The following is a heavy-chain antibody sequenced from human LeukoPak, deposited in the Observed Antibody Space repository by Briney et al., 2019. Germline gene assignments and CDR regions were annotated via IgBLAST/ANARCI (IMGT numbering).Heavy chain of an antibody. CDR2: IKQDGSEK. J-gene: IGHJ4*02. CDR3: ARVHGDYSGVPGY. Sequence: GGSLRLSCAASGFTFSSYWMSWVRQAPGKGLEWVVNIKQDGSEKYYVDSVKGRFTISRDNAKNSLYLQMNSLRAEDTAVYYCARVHGDYSGVPGYWGQGTLVTVPS. V-gene: IGHV3-7*01. D-gene: IGHD4-17*01. CDR1: GFTFSSYW.